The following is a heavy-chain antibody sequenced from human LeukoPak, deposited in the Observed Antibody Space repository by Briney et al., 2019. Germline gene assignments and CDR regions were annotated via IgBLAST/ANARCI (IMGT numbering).Heavy chain of an antibody. D-gene: IGHD2-2*01. CDR3: ARDIVVLPALPALGYYGMDV. CDR2: INHSGST. V-gene: IGHV4-34*01. CDR1: GGSFSGYY. Sequence: SETLSLTCAVYGGSFSGYYWSWIRQPPGKGLEWIGEINHSGSTNYNPSLKSRVTISVDTSKNQFSLKLSSVTAADTAVYYCARDIVVLPALPALGYYGMDVWGQGTTVTFSS. J-gene: IGHJ6*02.